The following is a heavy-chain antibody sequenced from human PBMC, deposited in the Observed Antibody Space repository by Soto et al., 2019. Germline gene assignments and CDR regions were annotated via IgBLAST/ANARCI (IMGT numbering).Heavy chain of an antibody. J-gene: IGHJ6*02. V-gene: IGHV4-59*12. D-gene: IGHD3-10*01. CDR3: ARQYYYGSGSAARYGMDV. CDR2: IYYSGST. Sequence: PSETLSLTCTVSGGSISSYYWSWIRQPPGKGLEWIGYIYYSGSTNYNPSLKSRVTISVDTSKNQFSLKLSSVTAADTAVYYCARQYYYGSGSAARYGMDVWGQGTTVTVSS. CDR1: GGSISSYY.